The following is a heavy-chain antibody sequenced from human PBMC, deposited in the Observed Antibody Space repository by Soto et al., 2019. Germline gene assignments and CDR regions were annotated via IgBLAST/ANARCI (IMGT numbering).Heavy chain of an antibody. Sequence: EVQLVESGGDLVQPGGSLSLSCAASGFTFSGHWMHWVRQVPGKGLEWVSRINTDGGSSAYADSVKGRFDISRDNAKNTLYLQMNGLRAEDTAVYYCAREAGYCSRTSCYRRAFDTWGQGTTVTVSS. D-gene: IGHD2-2*01. CDR1: GFTFSGHW. V-gene: IGHV3-74*03. J-gene: IGHJ3*02. CDR2: INTDGGSS. CDR3: AREAGYCSRTSCYRRAFDT.